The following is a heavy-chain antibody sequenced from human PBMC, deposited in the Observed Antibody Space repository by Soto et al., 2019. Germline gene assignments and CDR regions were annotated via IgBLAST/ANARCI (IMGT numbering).Heavy chain of an antibody. J-gene: IGHJ6*02. CDR2: ISSSGSTI. CDR3: ARLYYETYYYYGMDV. Sequence: GGSLRLSCAASGFTFSSYEMNWVRQAPGKGLEWVSYISSSGSTIYYADSVKGRFTISRDNAKNSLYLQMNSLRAEDTAVYYCARLYYETYYYYGMDVWGQGTTVTVSS. D-gene: IGHD3-22*01. CDR1: GFTFSSYE. V-gene: IGHV3-48*03.